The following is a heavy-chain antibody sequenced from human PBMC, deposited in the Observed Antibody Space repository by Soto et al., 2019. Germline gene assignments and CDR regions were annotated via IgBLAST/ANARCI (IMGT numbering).Heavy chain of an antibody. CDR2: ISYDGSNK. D-gene: IGHD2-15*01. CDR1: GFTFSSYA. V-gene: IGHV3-30-3*01. J-gene: IGHJ6*02. Sequence: GGSLRLSCAASGFTFSSYAMHWVRQAPGKGLEWVAVISYDGSNKYYADSVKGRFTISRDNSKNTLYLQMNSLRAEDTAVYYCARWRYFCGGSCYSNYYYYYGMDVWGQGTTVTVSS. CDR3: ARWRYFCGGSCYSNYYYYYGMDV.